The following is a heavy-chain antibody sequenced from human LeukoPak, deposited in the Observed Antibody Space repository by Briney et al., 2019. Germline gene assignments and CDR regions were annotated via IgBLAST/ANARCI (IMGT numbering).Heavy chain of an antibody. Sequence: GGSLRLSCAASGFTFSSYGMHWVRRAPGKGLEWVAFIRYDGSNKYYADSVKGRFTISRDNSKNTLYLQMNSLRAEDTAVYYCAKIGTTGTPDAFDIWGQGTMVSVSS. CDR3: AKIGTTGTPDAFDI. D-gene: IGHD1-1*01. CDR2: IRYDGSNK. J-gene: IGHJ3*02. CDR1: GFTFSSYG. V-gene: IGHV3-30*02.